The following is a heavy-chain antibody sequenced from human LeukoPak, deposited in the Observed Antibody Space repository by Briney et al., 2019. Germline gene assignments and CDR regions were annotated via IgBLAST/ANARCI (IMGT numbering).Heavy chain of an antibody. CDR1: GGSISSYY. Sequence: SETLSLTCTVSGGSISSYYWGWIRQPPGKGLEWIGSIYHSGSTYYNPSLKSRVTISVDTSKNQFSLKLSSVTAADTAVYYCARDSPRSSSIYYYYGMDVWGQGTTVTVSS. V-gene: IGHV4-38-2*02. CDR3: ARDSPRSSSIYYYYGMDV. J-gene: IGHJ6*02. D-gene: IGHD6-6*01. CDR2: IYHSGST.